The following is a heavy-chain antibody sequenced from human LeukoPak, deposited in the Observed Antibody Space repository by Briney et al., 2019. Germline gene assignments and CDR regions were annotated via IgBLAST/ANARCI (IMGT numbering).Heavy chain of an antibody. CDR3: ARGWPGIAAVNFDY. D-gene: IGHD6-13*01. V-gene: IGHV4-34*01. Sequence: PSETLSLTCAVYGGSFSGYYWGWIRQPPGKGLEWIGEINHSGSTNYNPSLKSRVTISVDTSKNQFSLKLSSVTAADTAVYYCARGWPGIAAVNFDYWGQGTLVTVSS. CDR2: INHSGST. CDR1: GGSFSGYY. J-gene: IGHJ4*02.